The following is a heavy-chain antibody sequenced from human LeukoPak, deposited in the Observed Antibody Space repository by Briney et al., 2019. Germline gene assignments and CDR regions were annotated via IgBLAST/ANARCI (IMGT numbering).Heavy chain of an antibody. J-gene: IGHJ4*02. CDR1: GFTFRQHW. D-gene: IGHD1-1*01. Sequence: GGSLRLSCAASGFTFRQHWMHWVRQAPGKGLEWVSRINGDGSITSYADSVKGRFNISRDNAKSTVYPQMDSLRAEDTAIYYCASRTYEDYFEYWGQGIRVTVSS. V-gene: IGHV3-74*01. CDR3: ASRTYEDYFEY. CDR2: INGDGSIT.